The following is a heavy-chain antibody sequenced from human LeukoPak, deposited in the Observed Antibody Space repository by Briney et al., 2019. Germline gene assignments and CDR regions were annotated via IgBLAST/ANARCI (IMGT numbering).Heavy chain of an antibody. CDR2: IRNNGATT. V-gene: IGHV3-23*01. CDR1: GITFSSYA. D-gene: IGHD6-19*01. Sequence: GGSLRLSCGASGITFSSYAMTWVRQSPGKGLEWVASIRNNGATTDYADSVKGRFTISRDNSRNTLYLQMNSLRVEDTAVYYCAKAYHDSGCLIDYWGQGTLVTVSS. CDR3: AKAYHDSGCLIDY. J-gene: IGHJ4*02.